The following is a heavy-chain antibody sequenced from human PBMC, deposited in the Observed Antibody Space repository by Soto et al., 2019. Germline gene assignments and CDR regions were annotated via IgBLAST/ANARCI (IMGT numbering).Heavy chain of an antibody. CDR3: ARDRRYCTNGVCYRPDAFDI. Sequence: GASVKVSCKASGYTFTSYYMHWVRQAPGRGLEWMGIINPSGGSTSYAQKFQGRVTMTRDTSTSTVYMELSSLRSEDTAVYYCARDRRYCTNGVCYRPDAFDIWGQGTMVTVSS. CDR2: INPSGGST. V-gene: IGHV1-46*03. CDR1: GYTFTSYY. J-gene: IGHJ3*02. D-gene: IGHD2-8*01.